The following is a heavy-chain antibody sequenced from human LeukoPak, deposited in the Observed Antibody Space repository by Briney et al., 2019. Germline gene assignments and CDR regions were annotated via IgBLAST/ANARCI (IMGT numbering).Heavy chain of an antibody. CDR1: GYTFTGYY. J-gene: IGHJ4*02. D-gene: IGHD2-15*01. CDR3: AREIGRVVAAVDY. V-gene: IGHV1-2*06. CDR2: INPNSGGS. Sequence: ASVKVSCKASGYTFTGYYMHWVRQAPGQGLEWMGRINPNSGGSNYAQKFQGRVTMTRDTSISTAYMELSRLKSDDTAVYYCAREIGRVVAAVDYWGQGTLVTVSS.